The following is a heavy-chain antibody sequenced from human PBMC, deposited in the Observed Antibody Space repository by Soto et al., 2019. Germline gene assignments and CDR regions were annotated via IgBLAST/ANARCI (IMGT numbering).Heavy chain of an antibody. CDR3: ASSGNYYDFWSGYPYYYYYMDV. D-gene: IGHD3-3*01. Sequence: EVQLVESGGGLVQPGGSLRLSCAASGFTFSSYWMSWVRQAPGKGLEWVANIKQDGSETYYVDSVKGRFTISRDNAKNSLYLQMNSLRAEDTAVDYCASSGNYYDFWSGYPYYYYYMDVWGKGTTVTVSS. J-gene: IGHJ6*03. V-gene: IGHV3-7*01. CDR2: IKQDGSET. CDR1: GFTFSSYW.